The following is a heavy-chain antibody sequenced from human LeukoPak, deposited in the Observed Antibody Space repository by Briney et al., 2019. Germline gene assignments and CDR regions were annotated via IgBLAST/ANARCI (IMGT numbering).Heavy chain of an antibody. CDR3: ARESWGYFDY. CDR1: GFTFSSAW. CDR2: IKQDGSEK. V-gene: IGHV3-7*01. J-gene: IGHJ4*02. D-gene: IGHD3-16*01. Sequence: GGSLRLSCAASGFTFSSAWMSWVRQAPGKGLEWVANIKQDGSEKYYVDSVKGRFTISRDNAMNSLYLQMNSLRAEDTAVYYCARESWGYFDYWGQGTLVTVSS.